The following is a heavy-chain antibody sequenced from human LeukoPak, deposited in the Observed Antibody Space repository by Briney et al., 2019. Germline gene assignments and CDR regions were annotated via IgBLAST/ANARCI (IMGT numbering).Heavy chain of an antibody. V-gene: IGHV3-23*01. CDR3: AKWRDIVVVVAATGVDY. D-gene: IGHD2-15*01. CDR1: GFTFSSYA. J-gene: IGHJ4*02. CDR2: ISGSGGST. Sequence: PGGSLRLSCAASGFTFSSYAMSWVRQAPGKGLEWVSAISGSGGSTYYADSVKGRFTISRDNSKNTLYLQMNSLRAEDTAVYYCAKWRDIVVVVAATGVDYWGQGTLVTVSS.